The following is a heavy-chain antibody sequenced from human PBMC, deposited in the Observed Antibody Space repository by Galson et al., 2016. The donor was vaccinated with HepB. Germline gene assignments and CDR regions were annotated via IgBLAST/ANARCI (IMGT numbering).Heavy chain of an antibody. D-gene: IGHD1-20*01. J-gene: IGHJ4*02. V-gene: IGHV4-39*02. CDR3: ARPVSGTSLSDFDY. Sequence: SETLSLTCSVSGASNIMNKYFWGWIRQPPGKGLEWLGSMFSTGSSYFNLSLKSRVSMSIDTSTNRLSLKLRSVTAADTAFYYCARPVSGTSLSDFDYWGQGILVTVSS. CDR1: GASNIMNKYF. CDR2: MFSTGSS.